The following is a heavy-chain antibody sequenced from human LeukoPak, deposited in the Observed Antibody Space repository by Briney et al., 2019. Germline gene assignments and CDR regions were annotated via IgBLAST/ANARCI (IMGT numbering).Heavy chain of an antibody. D-gene: IGHD2-2*01. CDR3: VGKPEGECGNMICYPDSFDS. CDR1: GGTFSSRG. J-gene: IGHJ3*01. Sequence: ASVKVSCKAPGGTFSSRGINWIRQAPEQGLEWMGGIIPIVSTVNYAQKFRGRVPITTDESTTTAYLELSSLRFEDTAMYYCVGKPEGECGNMICYPDSFDSWGQGTMVTVSS. CDR2: IIPIVSTV. V-gene: IGHV1-69*05.